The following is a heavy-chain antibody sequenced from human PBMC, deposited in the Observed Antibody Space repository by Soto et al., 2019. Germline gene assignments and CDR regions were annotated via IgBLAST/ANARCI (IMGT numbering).Heavy chain of an antibody. V-gene: IGHV1-24*01. CDR2: FDPEEGET. D-gene: IGHD2-8*02. CDR1: GDSVSELS. Sequence: QVHLVQSGADVKRPGASVKVSSKVSGDSVSELSINWVRQVPAKGLERMGGFDPEEGETIYAQKFQGRFIMTEHTTTTTAYLDLRSLKSEDTVVYYCATINHWSHSYFDDWGQGTLFTVSS. J-gene: IGHJ4*02. CDR3: ATINHWSHSYFDD.